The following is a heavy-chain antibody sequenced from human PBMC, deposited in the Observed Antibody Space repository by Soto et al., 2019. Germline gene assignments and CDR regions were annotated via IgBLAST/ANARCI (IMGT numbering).Heavy chain of an antibody. Sequence: PSETLSLTCAVSGGSISSSNWWSWVRQPPGKGLEWIGDIYHSGSTNYNPSLKSRVAISVDKSKNQFSLKLSSVTAADTAVYYCARAEAHYYYYGMDVWGQGTTVTVSS. V-gene: IGHV4-4*02. CDR3: ARAEAHYYYYGMDV. CDR2: IYHSGST. J-gene: IGHJ6*02. CDR1: GGSISSSNW.